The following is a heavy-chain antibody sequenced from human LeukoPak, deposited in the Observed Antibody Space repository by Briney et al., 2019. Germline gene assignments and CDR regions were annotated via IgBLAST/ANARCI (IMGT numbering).Heavy chain of an antibody. J-gene: IGHJ4*02. CDR1: GGSISSGGYS. Sequence: SETLSLTCAVSGGSISSGGYSWSWIRQPPGKGLEWIGYIYHSGSTNYNPSLKSRVTISVDTSKNQFSLKLSSVTAADTAVYYCARGPYYDFWSGYYYYFDYWGQGTLVTVSS. CDR3: ARGPYYDFWSGYYYYFDY. D-gene: IGHD3-3*01. CDR2: IYHSGST. V-gene: IGHV4-30-2*01.